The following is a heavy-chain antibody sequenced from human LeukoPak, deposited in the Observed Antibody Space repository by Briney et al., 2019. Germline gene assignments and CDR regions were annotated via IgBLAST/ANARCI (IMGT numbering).Heavy chain of an antibody. CDR2: IIPIFGTA. V-gene: IGHV1-69*05. CDR1: GGTFSSYA. D-gene: IGHD3-22*01. J-gene: IGHJ5*02. Sequence: SVKVSCKASGGTFSSYAISWVRQASGQGLEWMGGIIPIFGTANYAQKFQGRVTITTDESTSTAYMELSSLRSEDTAVDYCARSFGSSGYYYVNWFDPWGQGTLVTVSS. CDR3: ARSFGSSGYYYVNWFDP.